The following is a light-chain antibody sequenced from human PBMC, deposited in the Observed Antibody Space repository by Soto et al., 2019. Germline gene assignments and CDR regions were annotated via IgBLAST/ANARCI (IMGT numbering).Light chain of an antibody. CDR2: DAS. J-gene: IGKJ4*01. V-gene: IGKV3-11*01. Sequence: EIVLTQSPATLSLSPGERATLSCRASQSVSCYLACYQQKPGQATRLLIYDASNRATGLLSKFSDSWAGTDFTLTISSLEPEDFAVYYCQQRSNWHRLTFGGGTKVDIE. CDR3: QQRSNWHRLT. CDR1: QSVSCY.